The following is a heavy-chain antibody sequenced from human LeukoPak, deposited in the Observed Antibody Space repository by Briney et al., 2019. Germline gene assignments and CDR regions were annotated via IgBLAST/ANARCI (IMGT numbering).Heavy chain of an antibody. Sequence: GESLKISCEASGYSFSSHGIVWVRQKPGKGLEWMGIINPADSVTIYSPSFQGQVTISADKSITTAYLQWSSLKASDTAMYYCARRYCSGGTCYYFDYWGQGALVTVSS. CDR3: ARRYCSGGTCYYFDY. V-gene: IGHV5-51*01. J-gene: IGHJ4*02. CDR1: GYSFSSHG. D-gene: IGHD2-15*01. CDR2: INPADSVT.